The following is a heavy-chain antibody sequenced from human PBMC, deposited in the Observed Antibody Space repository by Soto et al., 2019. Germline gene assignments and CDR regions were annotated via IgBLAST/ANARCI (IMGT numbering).Heavy chain of an antibody. V-gene: IGHV4-4*02. D-gene: IGHD3-10*01. CDR1: GGSISSDNW. J-gene: IGHJ4*02. Sequence: QVHLQESGPDLVRPSETLSLTCSFFGGSISSDNWWSWVRQTPGKGLEWNGEIYPSGNTNYNPSLKSRVTISVDKAKNQFSLKVTSVTAADTALYYCARLSASSKLRGVVIIWGQGTLVTVSS. CDR3: ARLSASSKLRGVVII. CDR2: IYPSGNT.